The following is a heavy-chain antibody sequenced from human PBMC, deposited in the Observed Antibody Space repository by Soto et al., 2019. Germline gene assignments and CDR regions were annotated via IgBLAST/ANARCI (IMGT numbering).Heavy chain of an antibody. CDR1: GYTFTSYY. V-gene: IGHV1-46*01. Sequence: GALVKVSCKASGYTFTSYYMHWVRQAPGQGLEWMGIINPSGGSTSYAQKFQGRVTMTRDTSTSTVYMELSSLRSEDTAVYYCARDRGGYRYGYPQSLLDPCGQGPLVTVYS. J-gene: IGHJ5*02. CDR2: INPSGGST. D-gene: IGHD5-18*01. CDR3: ARDRGGYRYGYPQSLLDP.